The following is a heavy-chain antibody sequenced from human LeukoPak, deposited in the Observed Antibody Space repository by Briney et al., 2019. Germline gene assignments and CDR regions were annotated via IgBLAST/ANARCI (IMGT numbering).Heavy chain of an antibody. V-gene: IGHV3-66*01. CDR1: GFTVIANY. Sequence: GGSLRLSCAASGFTVIANYMTWVRQAPGKGLEWVSAIYSGGATHHADSVEGRFTISRDISSNTVDLQVNSLRAEDTAVYFCARGHVNYYGMDFWGQGTTVTVSS. CDR2: IYSGGAT. J-gene: IGHJ6*02. CDR3: ARGHVNYYGMDF.